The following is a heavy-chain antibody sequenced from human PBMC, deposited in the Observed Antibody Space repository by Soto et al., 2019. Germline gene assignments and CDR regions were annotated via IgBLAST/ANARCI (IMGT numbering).Heavy chain of an antibody. V-gene: IGHV3-48*02. CDR1: GVSFSTYS. Sequence: EVQLVESGGGLVQPGGSLRLSCAASGVSFSTYSMNWVRQAPGKGLEWVSYISSRSYTIYYIDSVKGRFTISRDNAKSSLYLQMNSLRDEDTAVYYCARGGSSSDNGMDVWGQGTTVTVSS. CDR3: ARGGSSSDNGMDV. J-gene: IGHJ6*02. CDR2: ISSRSYTI. D-gene: IGHD6-6*01.